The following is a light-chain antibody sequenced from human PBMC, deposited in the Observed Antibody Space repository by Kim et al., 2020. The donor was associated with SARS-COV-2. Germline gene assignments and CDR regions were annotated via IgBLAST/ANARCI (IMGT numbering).Light chain of an antibody. Sequence: DIQLTQSPSTLSASVGDRVTIACRASQNINNWLAWYQQIPGKAPKLLFYETSTLKSGIPPRFSGSGSGTAFTLTISSLQPDDFATYYCQQYDNYSPWTFGQGTKVDIK. CDR2: ETS. V-gene: IGKV1-5*03. CDR1: QNINNW. J-gene: IGKJ1*01. CDR3: QQYDNYSPWT.